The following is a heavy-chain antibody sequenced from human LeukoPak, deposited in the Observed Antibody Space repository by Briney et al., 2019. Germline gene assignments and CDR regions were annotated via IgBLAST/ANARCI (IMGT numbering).Heavy chain of an antibody. J-gene: IGHJ4*02. Sequence: GASVKVSCKASGYTLTSYPMNWVRQAPGQGLEWMGWINTNTGNPTYAQGFTGRFVFSLDTSVSTAYLQISSLKAEDNDVYYCARGYLGTGSDDYWAREPWSPSPQ. V-gene: IGHV7-4-1*02. CDR3: ARGYLGTGSDDY. CDR2: INTNTGNP. D-gene: IGHD3/OR15-3a*01. CDR1: GYTLTSYP.